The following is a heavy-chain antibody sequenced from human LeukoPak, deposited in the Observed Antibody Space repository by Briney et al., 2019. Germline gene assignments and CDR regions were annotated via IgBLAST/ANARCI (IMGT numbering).Heavy chain of an antibody. CDR2: INPNNGGT. V-gene: IGHV1-2*02. CDR1: GYRFTGYY. CDR3: ARDSGDYYGSGSRFDP. D-gene: IGHD3-10*01. Sequence: GASVKVSCKASGYRFTGYYIHWVRQAPGQGLEWMGWINPNNGGTNHAQKFQGRVTMARDTSITTTYMELSSLRSDDTAVYYCARDSGDYYGSGSRFDPWGQGTLVTVSS. J-gene: IGHJ5*02.